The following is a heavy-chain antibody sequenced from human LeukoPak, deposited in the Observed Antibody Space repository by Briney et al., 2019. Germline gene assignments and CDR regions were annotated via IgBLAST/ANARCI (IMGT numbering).Heavy chain of an antibody. CDR3: AKDTTSHGPFDY. Sequence: PGGSLRLSCAASGFTFDDYAMHWVRQAAGKGLAWVSGISWNSGSIGYADSVKGRFTISRDNAKNSLYLQMNSLRAEDTALYYCAKDTTSHGPFDYWGQGTLVTVSS. V-gene: IGHV3-9*01. CDR1: GFTFDDYA. D-gene: IGHD2-2*01. CDR2: ISWNSGSI. J-gene: IGHJ4*02.